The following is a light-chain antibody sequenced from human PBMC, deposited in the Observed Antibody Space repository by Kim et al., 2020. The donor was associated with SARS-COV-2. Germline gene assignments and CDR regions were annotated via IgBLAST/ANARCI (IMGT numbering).Light chain of an antibody. J-gene: IGKJ1*01. V-gene: IGKV3-20*01. CDR2: GAS. Sequence: EIVLTQSPDTLSLSPGDRATLSCRASQSVSSSSLAWYQQKPGQAPRLLIYGASSRATGIPDRFSGSGSGTDFTLTISRLEPEDFAVYYCQQYGTSPQTFGQGTKVDIK. CDR1: QSVSSSS. CDR3: QQYGTSPQT.